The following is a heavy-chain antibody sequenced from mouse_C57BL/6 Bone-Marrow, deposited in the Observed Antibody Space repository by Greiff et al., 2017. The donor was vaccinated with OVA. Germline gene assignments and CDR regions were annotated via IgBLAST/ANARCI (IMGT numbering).Heavy chain of an antibody. D-gene: IGHD1-1*01. CDR2: IYPGDGDT. CDR3: ARGGLRAAY. J-gene: IGHJ3*01. Sequence: QVQLKQSGPELVKPGASVKISCKASGYAFSSSWMNWVKQRPGKGLEWIGRIYPGDGDTNYNGKFKGKATLTADKSSSTAYMQLSSLTSEDSAVYFCARGGLRAAYWGQGTLVTVSA. CDR1: GYAFSSSW. V-gene: IGHV1-82*01.